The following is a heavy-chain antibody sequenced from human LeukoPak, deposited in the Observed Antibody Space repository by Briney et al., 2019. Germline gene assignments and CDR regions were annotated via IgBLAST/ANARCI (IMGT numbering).Heavy chain of an antibody. CDR1: GGTFSSYA. CDR3: ARGARWLQWNGAFDI. Sequence: SVNVSCTASGGTFSSYAISWVRQAPGQGLEWMGGIIPIFGTANYAQKFQGRVTITADESTSTAYMELSSLRSEDTAVYYCARGARWLQWNGAFDIWGQGTMVTVSS. V-gene: IGHV1-69*01. D-gene: IGHD5-12*01. J-gene: IGHJ3*02. CDR2: IIPIFGTA.